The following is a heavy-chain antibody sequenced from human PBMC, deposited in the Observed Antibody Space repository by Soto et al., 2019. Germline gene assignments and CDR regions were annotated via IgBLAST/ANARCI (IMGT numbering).Heavy chain of an antibody. D-gene: IGHD2-8*01. CDR3: AKGLGNAKEV. V-gene: IGHV3-23*01. CDR1: GFNFGNYG. J-gene: IGHJ6*01. Sequence: EVQLLESGGGLVQPGGSLRLSCSASGFNFGNYGMSWVRQAPGKGLEWVSGLTASGLNTYYTDSVKGRFTISRDNSRNTVYLQMSGLRVEDTAVFHCAKGLGNAKEVW. CDR2: LTASGLNT.